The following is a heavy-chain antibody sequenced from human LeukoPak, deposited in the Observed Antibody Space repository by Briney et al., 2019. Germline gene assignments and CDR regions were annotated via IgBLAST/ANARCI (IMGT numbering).Heavy chain of an antibody. CDR3: AKDSALGYCSGGSCPYYFDY. Sequence: GGSLRLSCAASGFTFDDYTMHWVRQAPGKGLEWVSLISWDGGSTYYADSVKGRFTISRDNSKNSLYLQMNSLRTEDTALYYCAKDSALGYCSGGSCPYYFDYWGQGTLVTVSS. V-gene: IGHV3-43*01. D-gene: IGHD2-15*01. CDR1: GFTFDDYT. CDR2: ISWDGGST. J-gene: IGHJ4*02.